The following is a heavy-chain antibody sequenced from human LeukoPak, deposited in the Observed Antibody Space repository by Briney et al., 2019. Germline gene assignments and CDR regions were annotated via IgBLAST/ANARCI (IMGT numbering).Heavy chain of an antibody. V-gene: IGHV3-30*03. D-gene: IGHD3-3*01. CDR1: GFTFSSYG. Sequence: GGSLRLSCAASGFTFSSYGMHWARQAPGKGLERVAVISYDGSNKYYADSVKGRFTISRDNSKNTLYLQMNSLRAEDTAVYYCARETVFGVVIPTYYFDYWGQGTLVTVSS. CDR2: ISYDGSNK. CDR3: ARETVFGVVIPTYYFDY. J-gene: IGHJ4*02.